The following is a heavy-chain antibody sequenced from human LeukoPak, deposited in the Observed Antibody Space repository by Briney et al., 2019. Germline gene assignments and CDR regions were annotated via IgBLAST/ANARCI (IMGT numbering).Heavy chain of an antibody. D-gene: IGHD2-15*01. CDR1: GFTFSGSA. CDR2: IRSKANSYAT. J-gene: IGHJ4*02. V-gene: IGHV3-73*01. CDR3: ARASFWFDYSGYYFDY. Sequence: PGGSLRLSCAASGFTFSGSAMHWVRQASGKGLEWVGRIRSKANSYATAYAASVKGRFTISRDDLKNTAYLQMHSLRAEDTAVYYCARASFWFDYSGYYFDYWGQGTLVTVSS.